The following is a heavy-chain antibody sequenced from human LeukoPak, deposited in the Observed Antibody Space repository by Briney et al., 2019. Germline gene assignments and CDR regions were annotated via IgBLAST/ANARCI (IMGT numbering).Heavy chain of an antibody. D-gene: IGHD3-22*01. J-gene: IGHJ4*02. Sequence: LETLSLTCTVSGGSISSYYWSWIRQPAGKGLEWIGRMYTSGSSNYNPSLKSRVTMSIDTSKNQFSLKLRSVTAADTAVYYCASHYYDSSGYRDYWGQGTLVTVSS. CDR3: ASHYYDSSGYRDY. CDR2: MYTSGSS. V-gene: IGHV4-4*07. CDR1: GGSISSYY.